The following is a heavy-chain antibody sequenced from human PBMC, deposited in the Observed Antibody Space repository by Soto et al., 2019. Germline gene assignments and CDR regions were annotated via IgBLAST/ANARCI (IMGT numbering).Heavy chain of an antibody. CDR2: ISSNSNYI. V-gene: IGHV3-21*01. D-gene: IGHD3-10*01. CDR3: ARGYGPGDY. CDR1: GFTFSTYT. Sequence: EVHLVESGGGLVKPGGSLRLSCAASGFTFSTYTMNWVRQAPGKGLEWVSSISSNSNYIYYADSVKGRFTISRDNAKNSLYLQMNSLRVEDTAVYYCARGYGPGDYWGQGTLVTVSS. J-gene: IGHJ4*02.